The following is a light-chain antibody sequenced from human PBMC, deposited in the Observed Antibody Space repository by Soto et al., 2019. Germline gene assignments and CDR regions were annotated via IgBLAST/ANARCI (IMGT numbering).Light chain of an antibody. V-gene: IGKV1-39*01. CDR1: QSISSY. CDR2: AAS. J-gene: IGKJ1*01. Sequence: DIQMTQSPSSLSASVGDRVTITCRASQSISSYLNWYQQKPGKAPKLLIYAASSLQSGVPSRFSGHGSGTDFTLTISSLQPKDFATYYCQQSYSTPWTFGQGTKVDIK. CDR3: QQSYSTPWT.